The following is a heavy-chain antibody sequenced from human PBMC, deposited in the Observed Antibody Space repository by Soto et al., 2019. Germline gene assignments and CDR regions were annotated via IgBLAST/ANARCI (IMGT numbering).Heavy chain of an antibody. D-gene: IGHD2-2*01. Sequence: GGSLRLSCAASGFTFSDYFMTWVRQAPGKGLEWVSAISGTGGSTYYADSVKGRFTISRDNSKNTLYLQMNSLRAEDTAVYYWAKGRGYCSSTSCYVGSDYWGQGTLVTVSS. CDR3: AKGRGYCSSTSCYVGSDY. V-gene: IGHV3-23*01. CDR1: GFTFSDYF. J-gene: IGHJ4*02. CDR2: ISGTGGST.